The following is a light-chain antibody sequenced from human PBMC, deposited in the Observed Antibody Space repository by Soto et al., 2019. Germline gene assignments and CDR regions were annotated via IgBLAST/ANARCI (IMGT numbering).Light chain of an antibody. Sequence: DIHMTQAPSSLSASVGDRVTITCLASQSISNYLNWYQLKPGRAPKLLIYVASSLQSGVPSRFSGSGSGAEFTLTISSLQPEDFATYYCQESYTNPPTFGQGTKVDIK. V-gene: IGKV1-39*01. J-gene: IGKJ1*01. CDR3: QESYTNPPT. CDR1: QSISNY. CDR2: VAS.